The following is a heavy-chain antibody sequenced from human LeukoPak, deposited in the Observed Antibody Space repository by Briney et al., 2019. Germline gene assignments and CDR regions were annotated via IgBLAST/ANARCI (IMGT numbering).Heavy chain of an antibody. CDR2: INPTGTST. Sequence: ASVTVSCKASGYTFTSYYMHWVRQAPRQGLEWMGIINPTGTSTSYAQKFQGRVTMTRDLSTSTVYMELSSLRSEDTAVYYCASSPGYSSGSDYWGQGTLVTVSS. J-gene: IGHJ4*02. CDR3: ASSPGYSSGSDY. V-gene: IGHV1-46*01. CDR1: GYTFTSYY. D-gene: IGHD6-19*01.